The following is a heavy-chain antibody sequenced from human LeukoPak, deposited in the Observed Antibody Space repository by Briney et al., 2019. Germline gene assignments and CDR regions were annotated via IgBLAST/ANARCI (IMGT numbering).Heavy chain of an antibody. D-gene: IGHD3-16*01. CDR3: ARTYPGPNY. V-gene: IGHV4-34*01. CDR2: INHSGST. Sequence: PSETLSLTCAVYGGSFSGYYWSWIRQPPGKGLEWIGEINHSGSTNYNPSLKSRVTISVDTSMNQFSLKLSSVTAADTAVYYCARTYPGPNYWGQGTLVTVSS. J-gene: IGHJ4*02. CDR1: GGSFSGYY.